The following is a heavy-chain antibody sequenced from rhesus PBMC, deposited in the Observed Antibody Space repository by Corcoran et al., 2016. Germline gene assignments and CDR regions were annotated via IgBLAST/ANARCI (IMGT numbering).Heavy chain of an antibody. D-gene: IGHD5-24*01. V-gene: IGHV1-111*02. J-gene: IGHJ4*01. CDR1: GYTFTELS. CDR2: VDPEDGKA. CDR3: AREGIQWVQVVDY. Sequence: EVQLVHSGAEVKKHGASVKISCKASGYTFTELSMHWVRQAPGKGLEWMGRVDPEDGKADDAQKVQNRGTSTADTSTDTADMELSSLRSEDTAVDYCAREGIQWVQVVDYWGQGVLVTVSS.